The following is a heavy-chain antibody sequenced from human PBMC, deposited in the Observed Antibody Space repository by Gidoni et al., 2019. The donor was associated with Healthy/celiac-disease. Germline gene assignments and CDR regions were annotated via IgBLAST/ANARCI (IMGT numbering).Heavy chain of an antibody. D-gene: IGHD4-4*01. CDR1: GFTFADYA. J-gene: IGHJ6*02. CDR3: AKDIVSGSKTAYYYYGMDV. CDR2: ISWNSGSI. V-gene: IGHV3-9*01. Sequence: EVQLVESGGGLVQPGRSLRLSCAASGFTFADYAMHWVRQAPGKGLEWVSGISWNSGSIGYADSVKGRFTISRDNAKNSLYLQMNSLRAEDTALYYCAKDIVSGSKTAYYYYGMDVWGQGTTVTVSS.